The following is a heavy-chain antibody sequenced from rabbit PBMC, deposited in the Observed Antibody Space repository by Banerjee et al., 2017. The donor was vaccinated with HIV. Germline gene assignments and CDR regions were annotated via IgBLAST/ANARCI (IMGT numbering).Heavy chain of an antibody. V-gene: IGHV1S47*01. CDR3: LRRWHSTDL. CDR1: GFDFSSYG. J-gene: IGHJ3*01. CDR2: ITYGGSA. Sequence: QEQLEESGGDLVKPEGSLTLTCKASGFDFSSYGVSWVRQAPGKGLEWIGYITYGGSAYYASWVKGRFTIARDNAQNTVSLQLNSLTAADTATYFCLRRWHSTDLWGQGTLVTVS. D-gene: IGHD7-1*01.